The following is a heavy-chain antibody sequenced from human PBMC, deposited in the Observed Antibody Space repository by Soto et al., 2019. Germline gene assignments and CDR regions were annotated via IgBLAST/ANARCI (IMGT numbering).Heavy chain of an antibody. Sequence: QVQLQESGPGLVKPSENLSLTCAVSGGSITHYYWAWIRQPPGRGLEWTGYIYNRVNTKYNPSLKGLVTILLGTSKSQNSLNLSSATSADTAVYYCARDFNRVLTDRREPGGMYVRGRGTTFTVSS. J-gene: IGHJ6*04. D-gene: IGHD1-20*01. CDR1: GGSITHYY. V-gene: IGHV4-59*01. CDR2: IYNRVNT. CDR3: ARDFNRVLTDRREPGGMYV.